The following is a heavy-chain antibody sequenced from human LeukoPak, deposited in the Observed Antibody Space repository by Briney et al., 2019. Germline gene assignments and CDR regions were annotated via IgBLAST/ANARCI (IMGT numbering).Heavy chain of an antibody. CDR3: ARDLSPYYYYGMDV. Sequence: PGGSLRLSCAASGFTFSSYAMHWVRQAPGKGLEWVAVITYDGSNKYYADSVKGRFTISRDNSKNTLYLQMNSLRAEDTAVYYCARDLSPYYYYGMDVWGKGTTVTVSS. J-gene: IGHJ6*04. CDR1: GFTFSSYA. V-gene: IGHV3-30*04. CDR2: ITYDGSNK. D-gene: IGHD2/OR15-2a*01.